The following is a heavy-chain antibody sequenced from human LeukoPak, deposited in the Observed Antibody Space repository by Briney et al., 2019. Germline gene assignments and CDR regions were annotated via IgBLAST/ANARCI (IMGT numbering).Heavy chain of an antibody. CDR3: AREPYYYDSSGHDY. V-gene: IGHV3-74*01. Sequence: GGSLRLSCAASGFTFSHHWMHWVRQAPGKGLEWVSRIGSDGSATAYAAFVKGRFTISRDNAKNTLSLQMDSLRVDDTAVYYCAREPYYYDSSGHDYWGQGTLVTVSS. CDR1: GFTFSHHW. J-gene: IGHJ4*02. CDR2: IGSDGSAT. D-gene: IGHD3-22*01.